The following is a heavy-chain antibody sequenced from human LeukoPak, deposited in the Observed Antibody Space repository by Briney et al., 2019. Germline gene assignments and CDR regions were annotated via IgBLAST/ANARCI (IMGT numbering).Heavy chain of an antibody. Sequence: GESLKISCKGSGYSFPDYWIGWVRQPPGKGLEWMGIIYPGDSDTRYSPSFQGQVTISADRSISTAYLQWSSLKASDTAMYYCARQARGIVAPTNWFDPWGQGTLVTVSS. D-gene: IGHD6-13*01. J-gene: IGHJ5*02. V-gene: IGHV5-51*01. CDR3: ARQARGIVAPTNWFDP. CDR1: GYSFPDYW. CDR2: IYPGDSDT.